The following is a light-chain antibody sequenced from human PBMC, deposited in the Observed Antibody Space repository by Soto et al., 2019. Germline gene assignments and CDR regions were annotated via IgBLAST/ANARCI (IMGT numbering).Light chain of an antibody. V-gene: IGKV3-20*01. CDR3: KQYGRSPLIT. CDR2: GVS. J-gene: IGKJ5*01. CDR1: QSVKSSY. Sequence: EIGMTQSPATLSVSPGERATLSCRASQSVKSSYLAWYQHKPGQAPRLLIYGVSSRATGIPDRFSGSGSGTDFTRTISRLEPEDFAVYHCKQYGRSPLITFGQGNRLEI.